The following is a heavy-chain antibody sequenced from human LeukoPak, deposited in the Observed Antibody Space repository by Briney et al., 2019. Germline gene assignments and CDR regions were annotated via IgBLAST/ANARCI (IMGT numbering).Heavy chain of an antibody. J-gene: IGHJ3*02. CDR3: ARDFRGYSTGYTFDI. V-gene: IGHV4-61*01. D-gene: IGHD2-8*02. Sequence: SETLSLTCTVSGGSVSSDSHYWSWIRQSPGKGLEWIGHIYYSGTTNYNPSLKGRVTISLDTSKNRVSLKLTSVTTADTAVYYCARDFRGYSTGYTFDIWGQGTMVTVSS. CDR2: IYYSGTT. CDR1: GGSVSSDSHY.